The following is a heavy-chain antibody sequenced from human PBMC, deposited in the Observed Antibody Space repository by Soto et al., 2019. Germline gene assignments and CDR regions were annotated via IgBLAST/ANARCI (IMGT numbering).Heavy chain of an antibody. J-gene: IGHJ4*02. Sequence: GGSLRLSCAASGFTFSSYAMSWVRQAPGKGLEWVSVISGSDDSTYYADSVKGRFTISRDTSKNTLFLQWKSLKASDSGIYYCARIRKNCGGDCYPFEYWGQGTEVTVSS. D-gene: IGHD2-21*02. CDR2: ISGSDDST. CDR1: GFTFSSYA. CDR3: ARIRKNCGGDCYPFEY. V-gene: IGHV3-23*01.